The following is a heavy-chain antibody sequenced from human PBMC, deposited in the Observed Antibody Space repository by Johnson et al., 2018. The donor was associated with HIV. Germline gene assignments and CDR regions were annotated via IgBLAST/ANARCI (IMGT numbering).Heavy chain of an antibody. CDR2: IYGGGSGGST. CDR1: GFTVSSNY. D-gene: IGHD6-19*01. J-gene: IGHJ3*02. Sequence: EVQLVESGGGLIQPGGSLRLSCAASGFTVSSNYMSWVRQAPGKGLEWVSVIYGGGSGGSTYYVDSVKGRFTISRDNSKNTLYLQMNSLRAEDTAVYYCARGWLGLDAFDIWAKGQWSPSLQ. V-gene: IGHV3-53*01. CDR3: ARGWLGLDAFDI.